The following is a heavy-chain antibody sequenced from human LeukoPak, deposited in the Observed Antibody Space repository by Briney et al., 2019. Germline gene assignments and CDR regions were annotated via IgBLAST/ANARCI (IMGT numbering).Heavy chain of an antibody. D-gene: IGHD3-3*01. J-gene: IGHJ4*02. V-gene: IGHV4-39*07. CDR1: GGSISNSSYY. CDR3: ARVPSDDDFWSGYLPYFDY. Sequence: PSETLSLTCTVSGGSISNSSYYWGWIRQPPGKGLEWIGSIYHSGRTYYNPSLKSRVTISVDTSRNQFSLILSSVTAADTAVYYCARVPSDDDFWSGYLPYFDYWGQGTLVTVSS. CDR2: IYHSGRT.